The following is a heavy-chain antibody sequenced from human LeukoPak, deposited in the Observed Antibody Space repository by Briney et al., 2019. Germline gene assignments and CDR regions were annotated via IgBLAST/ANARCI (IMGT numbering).Heavy chain of an antibody. V-gene: IGHV3-21*01. CDR1: GFTFSSCS. J-gene: IGHJ4*02. CDR2: ISSSSSYI. CDR3: AREDYYDSSGYYGY. D-gene: IGHD3-22*01. Sequence: KTGGSLRLSCAASGFTFSSCSMNWVRQAPGKGLEWVSSISSSSSYIYYADSVKGRFTISRDNAKNSLYLQMNSLRAEDTAVYYCAREDYYDSSGYYGYWGQGTLVTVSS.